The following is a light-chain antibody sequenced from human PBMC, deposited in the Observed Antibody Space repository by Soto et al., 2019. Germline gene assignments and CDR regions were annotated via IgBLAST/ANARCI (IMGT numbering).Light chain of an antibody. Sequence: QSALTQPASVSGSPGQSITISCTGTSSDVGAYNYVSWYQQHPGKAPKLMIYDVSNRPSGVSNRFSGSKSGNTASLTISGLQAEDEADYYCSSYTISSTPGVFGGGTQLTVL. J-gene: IGLJ3*02. CDR1: SSDVGAYNY. V-gene: IGLV2-14*01. CDR3: SSYTISSTPGV. CDR2: DVS.